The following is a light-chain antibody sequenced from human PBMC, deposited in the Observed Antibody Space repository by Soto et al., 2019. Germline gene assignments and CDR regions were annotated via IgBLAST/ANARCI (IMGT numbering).Light chain of an antibody. CDR2: AAS. CDR1: QIIGSW. V-gene: IGKV1-12*02. J-gene: IGKJ3*01. Sequence: DIQMTQSPSSVSASIGDRVTITCRASQIIGSWLAWYQQKPGIAPTLLIYAASSLQSGVPSRFSGSGSGSVFTLTITSLQAEDSATYYCQQANSFPFTFGPGTKVDIK. CDR3: QQANSFPFT.